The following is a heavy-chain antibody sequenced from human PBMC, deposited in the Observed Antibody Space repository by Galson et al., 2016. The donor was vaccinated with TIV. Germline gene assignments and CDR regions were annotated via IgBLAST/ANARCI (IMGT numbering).Heavy chain of an antibody. CDR1: GFTFGTYT. D-gene: IGHD1-1*01. Sequence: SLRLSCAASGFTFGTYTMNWVRLTPGKGLEWVASISGNSRYIYYTDSLMGRFTISRDNSKNLLSLHMNSLGVDDTAVYYCVTATTTPHDYWGQGTLVTVSS. CDR2: ISGNSRYI. J-gene: IGHJ4*02. V-gene: IGHV3-21*06. CDR3: VTATTTPHDY.